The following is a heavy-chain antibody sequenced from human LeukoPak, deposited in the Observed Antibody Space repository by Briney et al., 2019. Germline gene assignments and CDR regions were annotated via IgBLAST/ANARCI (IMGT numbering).Heavy chain of an antibody. Sequence: SETLSLTCTVSGDSISSSSYYWGWIRQHPGEGLEWIGYIYYSGSTYYNPSLKSRVTISVDTSKNQFSLKLSSVTAADTAVYYCASKTGLYCSGGSCYSGAFDIWGQGTMVTVSS. D-gene: IGHD2-15*01. J-gene: IGHJ3*02. CDR1: GDSISSSSYY. CDR2: IYYSGST. V-gene: IGHV4-31*03. CDR3: ASKTGLYCSGGSCYSGAFDI.